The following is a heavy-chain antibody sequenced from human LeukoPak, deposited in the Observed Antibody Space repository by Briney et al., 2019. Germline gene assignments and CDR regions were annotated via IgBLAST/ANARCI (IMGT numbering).Heavy chain of an antibody. CDR1: GFTFNTAW. D-gene: IGHD3-10*01. Sequence: GGSLRLSCAASGFTFNTAWMHWVRQAPGKGLVWVSRIYSDGSDKTYADSVRGRFTISRYTARNTVYLQMNSLRAEDTAVYYCASDSGHAFYFWGQGTMVTVSS. V-gene: IGHV3-74*03. CDR3: ASDSGHAFYF. CDR2: IYSDGSDK. J-gene: IGHJ3*01.